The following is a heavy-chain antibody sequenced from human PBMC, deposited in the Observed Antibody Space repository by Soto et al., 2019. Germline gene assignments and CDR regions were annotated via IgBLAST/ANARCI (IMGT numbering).Heavy chain of an antibody. CDR1: GFTFSNYG. CDR3: AKDPKYLLRAWFEP. J-gene: IGHJ5*02. D-gene: IGHD2-2*02. V-gene: IGHV3-30*18. CDR2: ISYEGSDK. Sequence: QVQLVESGGGVVQPGRSLRLSCTASGFTFSNYGMHWVRQAPGKGLEWVAVISYEGSDKYSVDSVKGRFTISRDNSRNTLYSQMTPLRTEYTAVYDCAKDPKYLLRAWFEPCGQGSLVTVSS.